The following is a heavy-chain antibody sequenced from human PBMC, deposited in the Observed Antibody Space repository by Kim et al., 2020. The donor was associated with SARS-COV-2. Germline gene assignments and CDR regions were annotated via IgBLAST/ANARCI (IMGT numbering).Heavy chain of an antibody. Sequence: GGSLRLSCAASGFTFEDYAMHWVRQAPGKSLEWVSLISGDGDSTSYADSVKGRFTISRDNSKNSLYLRMNSLRNEDYALYYCAKMSRGSGWPHSFDSWG. CDR1: GFTFEDYA. CDR2: ISGDGDST. D-gene: IGHD6-19*01. J-gene: IGHJ4*01. V-gene: IGHV3-43*02. CDR3: AKMSRGSGWPHSFDS.